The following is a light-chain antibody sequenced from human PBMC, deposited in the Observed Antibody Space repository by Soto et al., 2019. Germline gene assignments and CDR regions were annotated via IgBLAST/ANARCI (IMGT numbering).Light chain of an antibody. CDR3: LQDYNYPWT. Sequence: IQMTQSPSTLSGSVGYRVTINCRASQTISSWLAWYQQKPGKAPKLLIYAASSLQSGVPSRFSGSGSGTDFTLTISSLQPEDFATYYCLQDYNYPWTFGQGTKVDIK. J-gene: IGKJ1*01. CDR2: AAS. V-gene: IGKV1-6*01. CDR1: QTISSW.